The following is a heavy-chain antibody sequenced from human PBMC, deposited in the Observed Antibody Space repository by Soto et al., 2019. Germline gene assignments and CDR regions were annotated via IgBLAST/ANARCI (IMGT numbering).Heavy chain of an antibody. J-gene: IGHJ6*02. Sequence: ASVKVSCKASGGTFSSYAISWVRQAPGQGLEWMGGIIPIFGTANYAQKFQGRVTITADESTSTAYMELSSLRSEDTAVYYCARSSYYYDSSGYLLTRGQRTTVTVSS. CDR2: IIPIFGTA. CDR1: GGTFSSYA. V-gene: IGHV1-69*13. CDR3: ARSSYYYDSSGYLLT. D-gene: IGHD3-22*01.